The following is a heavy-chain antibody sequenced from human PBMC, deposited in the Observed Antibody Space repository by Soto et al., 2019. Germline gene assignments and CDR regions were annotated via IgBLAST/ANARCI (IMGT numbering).Heavy chain of an antibody. Sequence: ASVKVSCKASGYTFTGYYMHWVRQAPGQGLEWMGWINPNSGGTNYEQKFQGWVTMTRDTSISTAYMELSRLRSDDTAVYYCARGGTVVTDAFDIWGQGTMVTVSS. CDR3: ARGGTVVTDAFDI. J-gene: IGHJ3*02. CDR1: GYTFTGYY. CDR2: INPNSGGT. D-gene: IGHD2-15*01. V-gene: IGHV1-2*04.